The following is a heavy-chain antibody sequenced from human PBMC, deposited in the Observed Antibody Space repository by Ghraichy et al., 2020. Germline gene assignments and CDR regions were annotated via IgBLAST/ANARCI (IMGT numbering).Heavy chain of an antibody. V-gene: IGHV4-34*01. D-gene: IGHD5-18*01. Sequence: SQTLSLTCAVYGGSFSGYYWSWIRQPPGKGLEWIGEINHSGSTNYNPSLKSRVTISVDTSKNQFSLKLSSVTAADTAVYYCARGGDTAMVGGWFDPWGQGTLVTVSS. CDR3: ARGGDTAMVGGWFDP. CDR1: GGSFSGYY. J-gene: IGHJ5*02. CDR2: INHSGST.